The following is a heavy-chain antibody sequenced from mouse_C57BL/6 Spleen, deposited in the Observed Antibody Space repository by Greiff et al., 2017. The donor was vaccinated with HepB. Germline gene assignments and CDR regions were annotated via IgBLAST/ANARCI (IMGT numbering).Heavy chain of an antibody. J-gene: IGHJ1*03. CDR1: GYSITSGYD. CDR2: ISYSGST. V-gene: IGHV3-1*01. Sequence: EVMLVESGPGMVKPSQSLSLTCTVTGYSITSGYDWHWIRHFPGNKLEWMGYISYSGSTNYNPSLKSRISITHDTSKNHFFLKLNSVTTEDTATYYCARGEGIYDGYPFDVWGTGTTVTVSS. D-gene: IGHD2-3*01. CDR3: ARGEGIYDGYPFDV.